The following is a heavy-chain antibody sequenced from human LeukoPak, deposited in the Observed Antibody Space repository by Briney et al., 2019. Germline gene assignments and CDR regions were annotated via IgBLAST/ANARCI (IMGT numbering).Heavy chain of an antibody. D-gene: IGHD5-12*01. CDR3: ARDMGDIVATIQIFYPSLFLGY. J-gene: IGHJ4*02. V-gene: IGHV1-2*02. CDR1: GYTFTGYY. CDR2: INPNSGGT. Sequence: GASVKVSCKASGYTFTGYYMHWVRQAPGQGLEWMGWINPNSGGTNYAQKFQGRVTMTRDTSISTAYMELSRLRSDDTAVYYCARDMGDIVATIQIFYPSLFLGYWGQGTLVTVSS.